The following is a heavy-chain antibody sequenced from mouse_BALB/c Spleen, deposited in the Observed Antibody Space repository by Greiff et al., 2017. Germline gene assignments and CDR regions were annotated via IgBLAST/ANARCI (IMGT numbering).Heavy chain of an antibody. Sequence: EVKLVESGGGLVQPGGSMKLSCVASGFTFSSYWMSWVRQSPEKGLEWVAEIRLKSDNYATHYAESVKGKFTISRDDSKSRLYLQMNSLRAEDTGIYYCTQYGNYGWSAMDYWGQGTSGTGSS. CDR1: GFTFSSYW. CDR3: TQYGNYGWSAMDY. J-gene: IGHJ4*01. D-gene: IGHD2-10*02. V-gene: IGHV6-6*02. CDR2: IRLKSDNYAT.